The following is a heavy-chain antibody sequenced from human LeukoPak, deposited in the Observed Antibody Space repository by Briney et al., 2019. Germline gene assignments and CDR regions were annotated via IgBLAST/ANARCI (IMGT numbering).Heavy chain of an antibody. J-gene: IGHJ4*02. V-gene: IGHV1-2*02. D-gene: IGHD3-10*01. Sequence: ASVKVSCKASGYTFTGYYMHWVRQAPGQGLEWMGWINPNSGGTNYAQKFQGRVTMTRDTSISTAYMELSRLRSDDTAVYYCARGAVPPPDYYGSGSYVPAFDYWGQGTLVTVSS. CDR2: INPNSGGT. CDR1: GYTFTGYY. CDR3: ARGAVPPPDYYGSGSYVPAFDY.